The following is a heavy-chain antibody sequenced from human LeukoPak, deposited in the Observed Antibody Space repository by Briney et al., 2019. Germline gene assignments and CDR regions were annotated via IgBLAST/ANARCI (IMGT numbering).Heavy chain of an antibody. CDR2: INWNCGRT. CDR1: GFTFDDYG. V-gene: IGHV3-20*01. D-gene: IGHD3-9*01. J-gene: IGHJ4*02. Sequence: GGSLRLSCAASGFTFDDYGMSWVRQAPGKGLEWVSGINWNCGRTGYADSVKGRFTISRDNAKNSLYLQMNSLRAEDTALYHCARSSHYDILTGYDYWGQGTLVTVSS. CDR3: ARSSHYDILTGYDY.